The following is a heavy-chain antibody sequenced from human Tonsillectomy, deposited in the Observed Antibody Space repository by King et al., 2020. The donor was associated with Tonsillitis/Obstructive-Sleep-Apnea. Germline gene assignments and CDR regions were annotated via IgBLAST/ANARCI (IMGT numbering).Heavy chain of an antibody. V-gene: IGHV1-2*02. J-gene: IGHJ5*02. D-gene: IGHD3-22*01. CDR1: GYTFTGYY. Sequence: QLVQSGAEVKKPGASVKVSCKASGYTFTGYYMHWVRQAPGQGREWMGWINPNSGGTNYAQKFQGRDTMTRDTSISTAYMELSRLRSDDTAVYYCARAGSYTYYYDSSRLSTGPWGQGTLVTVSS. CDR3: ARAGSYTYYYDSSRLSTGP. CDR2: INPNSGGT.